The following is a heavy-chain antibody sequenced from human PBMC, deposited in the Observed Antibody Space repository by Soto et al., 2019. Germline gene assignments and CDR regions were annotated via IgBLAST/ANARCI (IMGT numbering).Heavy chain of an antibody. CDR1: GYSYSGYR. Sequence: SGYSYSGYRGSGGRMAHKKVLEWMGWISAYNGNTNYAQKLQGRVTMTTDTSTSTAYMELRSLRSDDTAVYYCARGVVCHIGGWDSVMAVLGQGTTVTGSS. J-gene: IGHJ6*02. CDR2: ISAYNGNT. V-gene: IGHV1-18*01. CDR3: ARGVVCHIGGWDSVMAV. D-gene: IGHD2-2*01.